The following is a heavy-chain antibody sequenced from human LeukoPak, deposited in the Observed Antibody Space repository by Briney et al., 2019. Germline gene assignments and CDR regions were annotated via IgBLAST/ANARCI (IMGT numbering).Heavy chain of an antibody. CDR2: ISYDGSNK. CDR3: ARDLSKVVPAATTFDY. CDR1: GFTFSSYA. Sequence: QSGGSPRLSCAASGFTFSSYAMHWVRQAPGKGLEWVAVISYDGSNKYYADSVKGRFTISRDNSKNTLYLQMNSLRAEDTAVYYCARDLSKVVPAATTFDYWGQGTLVTVSS. V-gene: IGHV3-30-3*01. J-gene: IGHJ4*02. D-gene: IGHD2-2*01.